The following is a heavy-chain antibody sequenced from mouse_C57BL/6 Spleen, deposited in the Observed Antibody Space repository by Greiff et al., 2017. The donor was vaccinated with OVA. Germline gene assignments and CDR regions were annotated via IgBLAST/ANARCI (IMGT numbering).Heavy chain of an antibody. CDR2: IWSGGST. CDR3: ARLSENWYFDV. CDR1: GFSLTSYG. Sequence: VQRVESGPGLVQPSQRLSITCTVSGFSLTSYGVHWVRQSPGKGLEWLGVIWSGGSTDYNAAFISRLSISKDNSKSQVFFKMNSLQADDTAIYYCARLSENWYFDVWGTGTTVTVSS. J-gene: IGHJ1*03. V-gene: IGHV2-2*01.